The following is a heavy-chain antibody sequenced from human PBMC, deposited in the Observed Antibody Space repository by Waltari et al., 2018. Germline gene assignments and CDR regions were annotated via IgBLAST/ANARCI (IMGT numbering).Heavy chain of an antibody. CDR2: IIPEISET. CDR1: GGTFTSDS. D-gene: IGHD3-10*01. CDR3: AGGDGGYYYYKMDV. J-gene: IGHJ6*03. Sequence: QVQLVQSGAEAKKPGSSVRVSCRASGGTFTSDSVNWVRQAPGKGLEWRGRIIPEISETKYALKFQGRITITADKSTGAVYMELSSLRSDDTAVYYCAGGDGGYYYYKMDVWGQGTTVTVSS. V-gene: IGHV1-69*02.